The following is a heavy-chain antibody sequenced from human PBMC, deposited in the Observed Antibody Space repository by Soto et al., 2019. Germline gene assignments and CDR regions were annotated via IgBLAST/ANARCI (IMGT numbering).Heavy chain of an antibody. CDR2: IYEGGTT. CDR1: GASISRTGFH. Sequence: QLQLQESGPGLVKPSETLSLTCAVSGASISRTGFHWGWIRQPPGQGLEWIGSIYEGGTTFYDSSLKSRVTISADTSKNLFSLKLNSVAAADTAVDFCARRGSGHTFDYWGQGTLVTVSS. CDR3: ARRGSGHTFDY. D-gene: IGHD3-10*01. V-gene: IGHV4-39*01. J-gene: IGHJ4*02.